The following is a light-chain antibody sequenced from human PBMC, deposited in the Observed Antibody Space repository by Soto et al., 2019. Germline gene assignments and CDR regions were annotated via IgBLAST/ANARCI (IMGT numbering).Light chain of an antibody. J-gene: IGKJ4*01. CDR1: QSVSSY. CDR3: QQRSNWS. V-gene: IGKV3-11*01. CDR2: DAS. Sequence: EIVLTQSPATLSLSPGERATLSCRASQSVSSYVAWYQQKPGQAPRLLIYDASNRATGIPVRFSGSGSGTDFTLTISSLESEDFAVYYCQQRSNWSFGGGTKVEIK.